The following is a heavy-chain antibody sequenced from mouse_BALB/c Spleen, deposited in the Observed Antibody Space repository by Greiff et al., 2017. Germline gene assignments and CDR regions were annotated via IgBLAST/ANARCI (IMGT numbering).Heavy chain of an antibody. CDR3: ARRDYDEGFAY. CDR2: IWAGGST. Sequence: QVQLKQSGPGLVAPSQSLSITCTVSGFSLTSYGVHWVRQPPGKGLEWLGVIWAGGSTNYNSALMSRLSISKDNSKSQVFLKMNSLQTDDTAMYYCARRDYDEGFAYWGQGTLVTVSA. V-gene: IGHV2-9*02. J-gene: IGHJ3*01. CDR1: GFSLTSYG. D-gene: IGHD2-4*01.